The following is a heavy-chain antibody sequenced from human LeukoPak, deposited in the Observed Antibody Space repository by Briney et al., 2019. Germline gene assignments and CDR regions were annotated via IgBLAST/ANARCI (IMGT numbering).Heavy chain of an antibody. V-gene: IGHV3-30*18. D-gene: IGHD3-10*01. Sequence: PGGSLRLSCAASGFTFSSFGMSWVRQAPGKGLEWVAVIADDGKTTYYADSVKGRFTISRDNSKNTLYLQMNSLRPEDTAVYYCTKEGLPSGTSWSAWFDPWGQGTLVTVSS. J-gene: IGHJ5*02. CDR2: IADDGKTT. CDR1: GFTFSSFG. CDR3: TKEGLPSGTSWSAWFDP.